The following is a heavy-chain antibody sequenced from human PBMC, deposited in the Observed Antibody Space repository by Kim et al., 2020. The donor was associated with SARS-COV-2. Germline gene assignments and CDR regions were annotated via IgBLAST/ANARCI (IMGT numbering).Heavy chain of an antibody. CDR1: GFTFSSYA. J-gene: IGHJ4*02. V-gene: IGHV3-30*04. CDR2: ISYDGSNK. D-gene: IGHD3-10*01. CDR3: AREHMVRGVDY. Sequence: GGSLRLSCAASGFTFSSYAMHWVRQAPGKGLEWLAVISYDGSNKYYADSVKGRFTISRDNSKNTLYLQMNSLRAEDTAVYYCAREHMVRGVDYWGQGTLVTVSS.